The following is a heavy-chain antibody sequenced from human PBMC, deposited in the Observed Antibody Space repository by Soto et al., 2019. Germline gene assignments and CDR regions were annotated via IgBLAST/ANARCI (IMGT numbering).Heavy chain of an antibody. CDR2: ISGSGGTT. CDR1: GFTFRSYA. Sequence: GSLRLSCAASGFTFRSYAMSLVRLAPGKGLEWVSGISGSGGTTHYTDSVKGRFTISRDNSKNTLYLQMNSLRAEDTAVYYCARDMSGGTYNYYYGMDVWGQGTTVTGSS. D-gene: IGHD1-26*01. CDR3: ARDMSGGTYNYYYGMDV. V-gene: IGHV3-23*01. J-gene: IGHJ6*02.